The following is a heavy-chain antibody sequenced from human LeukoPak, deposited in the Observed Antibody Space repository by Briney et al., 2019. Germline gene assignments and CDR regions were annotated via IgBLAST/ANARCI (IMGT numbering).Heavy chain of an antibody. CDR3: ARDGYYDSSGYYDDAFDI. CDR1: GGSISSYY. D-gene: IGHD3-22*01. J-gene: IGHJ3*02. V-gene: IGHV4-59*01. Sequence: SETLSLTCTVSGGSISSYYWSWIRQPPGKGLEWIGYIYYSGSTNYNPSLKSRVTISVDTSKNQFSLKLSSVTAADTAVYYCARDGYYDSSGYYDDAFDIWGQGTMVTVSS. CDR2: IYYSGST.